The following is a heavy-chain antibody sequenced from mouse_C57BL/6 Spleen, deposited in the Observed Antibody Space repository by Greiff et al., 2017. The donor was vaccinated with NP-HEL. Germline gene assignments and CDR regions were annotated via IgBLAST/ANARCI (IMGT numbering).Heavy chain of an antibody. CDR2: ISSGGDYI. V-gene: IGHV5-9-1*02. D-gene: IGHD1-1*01. Sequence: EVQLVESGDGLVKPGGSLKLSCAASGFTFSSYAMSWVRQTPEKRLEWVAYISSGGDYIYYADTVKGRFTLSRDNARNTLYLQMSSLKSEDTAMYDCTRETGSYGSSYGYFDVWGTGTTVTVSS. CDR3: TRETGSYGSSYGYFDV. CDR1: GFTFSSYA. J-gene: IGHJ1*03.